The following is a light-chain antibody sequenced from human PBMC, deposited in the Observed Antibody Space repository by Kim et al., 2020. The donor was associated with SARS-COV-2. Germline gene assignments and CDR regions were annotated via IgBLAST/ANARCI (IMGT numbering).Light chain of an antibody. CDR2: GTS. V-gene: IGKV3-15*01. J-gene: IGKJ1*01. Sequence: EIVMTQSPATLSVSPGERATLSCRASQNIYTNLAWYQQKPGQAPRVVMYGTSTRAAGVPARFSGSGSGTAFTLTISSLQSEDFAVYYCQQYNTWPRKFGQGTKLEI. CDR3: QQYNTWPRK. CDR1: QNIYTN.